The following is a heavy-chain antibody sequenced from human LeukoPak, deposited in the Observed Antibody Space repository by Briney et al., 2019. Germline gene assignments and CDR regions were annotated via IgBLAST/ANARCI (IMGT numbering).Heavy chain of an antibody. V-gene: IGHV3-23*01. CDR2: ISSSGGTT. CDR1: GFTFSNYD. CDR3: VKAEVAAQWLAPFDY. Sequence: PGGSLRLSCAASGFTFSNYDMSWVRQAPGRGLEWVSGISSSGGTTYYADSVKGRFTISRDNPKNTLHLQMNSLRADDTAVYYCVKAEVAAQWLAPFDYWGQGTLVTVSS. J-gene: IGHJ4*02. D-gene: IGHD6-19*01.